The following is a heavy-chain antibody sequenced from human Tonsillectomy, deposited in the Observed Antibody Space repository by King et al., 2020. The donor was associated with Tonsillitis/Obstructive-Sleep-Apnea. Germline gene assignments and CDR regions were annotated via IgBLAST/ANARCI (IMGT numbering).Heavy chain of an antibody. CDR3: AKGKDNSGWYYYGMDV. J-gene: IGHJ6*02. CDR1: GFTFSSYA. D-gene: IGHD6-19*01. V-gene: IGHV3-23*04. CDR2: ISGSGGGT. Sequence: VQLVESGGGLVQPGGSLRLSCAASGFTFSSYAMNWVRQAPGKGLEWVSAISGSGGGTYSANSARGRFTISRDNSKNTLYLQMNSLTVEDTAVYYCAKGKDNSGWYYYGMDVWGQGTTVTVSS.